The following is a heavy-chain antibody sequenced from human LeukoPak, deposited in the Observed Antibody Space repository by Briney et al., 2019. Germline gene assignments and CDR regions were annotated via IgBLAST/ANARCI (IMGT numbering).Heavy chain of an antibody. V-gene: IGHV1-8*03. D-gene: IGHD3-10*01. CDR1: GYTFTSYD. CDR3: AMYYYGSGVFDY. CDR2: MNPNSGNT. J-gene: IGHJ4*02. Sequence: ASVKVSCKASGYTFTSYDINWVRQATGQGLEWMGWMNPNSGNTGYAQKFQGRVTITRNTSISTAYMELSSLRSEDTAVYYCAMYYYGSGVFDYWGQGTLVTVSS.